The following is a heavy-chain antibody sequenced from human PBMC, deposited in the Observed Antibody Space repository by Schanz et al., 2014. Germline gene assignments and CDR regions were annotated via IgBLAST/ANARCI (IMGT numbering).Heavy chain of an antibody. Sequence: EVQLVESGGGLVQPGGSLRLSCAASGFTFSSYWMHWVRQAPGKGLVWISRINTDGSGTEYAQSVKGRFTISRDNAKNTLYLQMNSLRDDDTSVYYCASPSGRWGQGTMVTVSS. D-gene: IGHD1-26*01. V-gene: IGHV3-74*03. CDR3: ASPSGR. CDR1: GFTFSSYW. CDR2: INTDGSGT. J-gene: IGHJ3*01.